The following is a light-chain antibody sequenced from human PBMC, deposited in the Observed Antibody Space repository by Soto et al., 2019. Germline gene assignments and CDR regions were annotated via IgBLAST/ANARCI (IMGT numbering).Light chain of an antibody. V-gene: IGLV2-14*01. CDR2: DVS. Sequence: QSALTQPASVSGSPGQSITISCTGTSSDVGGYNYVSWYQQHPGKAPKLMIYDVSNRPSGVSNRFSGPKSGNTASLTISGLQAEDEADYYCSSYTSSSTRGVFGGGTKLTVL. CDR3: SSYTSSSTRGV. CDR1: SSDVGGYNY. J-gene: IGLJ2*01.